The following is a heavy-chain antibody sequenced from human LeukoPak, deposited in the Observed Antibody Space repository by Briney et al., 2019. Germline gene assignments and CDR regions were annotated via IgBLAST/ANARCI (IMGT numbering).Heavy chain of an antibody. CDR3: TVQSDYDSSGYCYI. CDR1: GYTFISYD. J-gene: IGHJ4*02. Sequence: ASVKVSCKASGYTFISYDINWVRQATGQGLEWMGWMNPNSGNTGYAQKFQGRVTITRNTSISTAYMELSSLRSEDTAVYYCTVQSDYDSSGYCYIWGQGTLVTVSS. CDR2: MNPNSGNT. V-gene: IGHV1-8*03. D-gene: IGHD3-22*01.